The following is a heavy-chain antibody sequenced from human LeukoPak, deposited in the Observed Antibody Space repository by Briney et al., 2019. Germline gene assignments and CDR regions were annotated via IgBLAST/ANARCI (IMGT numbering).Heavy chain of an antibody. CDR1: GGTFTSHY. D-gene: IGHD1-26*01. Sequence: ASVKVSCKASGGTFTSHYIXXXXXXRXXXFEWVGRINPTDGSTIYAQKFQGXXXXXRDTSTNTLYMDLSSLTYEDTALYYCARDTTLDYWGQGTLVIVTS. CDR3: ARDTTLDY. V-gene: IGHV1-46*01. CDR2: INPTDGST. J-gene: IGHJ4*02.